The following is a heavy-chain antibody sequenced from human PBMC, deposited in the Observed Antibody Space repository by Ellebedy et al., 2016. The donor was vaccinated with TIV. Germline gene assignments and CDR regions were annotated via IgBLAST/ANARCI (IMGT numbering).Heavy chain of an antibody. Sequence: SETLSLXCNVSGDSINSFGYYWGWIRQPPGKGLEWIGSIYYSRSTYYNPSLKSRVTISVEASKNQFSLQLSSVTAADTAVYYCARAHGPHEPENFHYWGQGTLVTVSS. CDR2: IYYSRST. CDR1: GDSINSFGYY. J-gene: IGHJ1*01. V-gene: IGHV4-39*01. D-gene: IGHD4-17*01. CDR3: ARAHGPHEPENFHY.